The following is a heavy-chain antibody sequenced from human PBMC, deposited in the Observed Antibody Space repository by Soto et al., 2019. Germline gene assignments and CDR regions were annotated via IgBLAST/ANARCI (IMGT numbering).Heavy chain of an antibody. D-gene: IGHD2-2*01. Sequence: GGSLRLSCTVSGFAFNNYGINWVRQAPGKGLEWVSSISKSDYTSYSDSVKGRFTISRDNAKNSVCLQMNTLRVEDTAVYYCATEDSTIIPAGSDFWGQGTQVTVSS. V-gene: IGHV3-21*01. CDR3: ATEDSTIIPAGSDF. CDR1: GFAFNNYG. J-gene: IGHJ4*02. CDR2: ISKSDYT.